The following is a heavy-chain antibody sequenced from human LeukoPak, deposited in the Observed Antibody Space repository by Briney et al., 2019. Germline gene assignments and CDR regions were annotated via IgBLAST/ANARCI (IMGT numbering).Heavy chain of an antibody. V-gene: IGHV3-48*01. CDR1: GFTFSAYS. J-gene: IGHJ4*02. D-gene: IGHD4-11*01. Sequence: GGSLRLSCAASGFTFSAYSMNWVRQAPEKGLEWVSYIGSSSSPIYYADSVKGRFTISRDNAKNSLYLQMDSLRAKDTAVYYCARDQAYSFDYWGQGTLVTVSS. CDR2: IGSSSSPI. CDR3: ARDQAYSFDY.